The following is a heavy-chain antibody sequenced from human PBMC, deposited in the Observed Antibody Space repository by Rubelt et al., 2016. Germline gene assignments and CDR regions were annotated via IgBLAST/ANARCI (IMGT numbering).Heavy chain of an antibody. CDR2: INSDGSDK. V-gene: IGHV3-7*04. D-gene: IGHD6-19*01. CDR3: AGGTGWIFDL. Sequence: EVQLVESGGDLVQPGGSLRLSCAASGFIFSSYNMNWVRQAPGKGLEWVAIINSDGSDKQYVDSVKGRFTISRDNTKNTLYLQMNSLRAEDTATYFCAGGTGWIFDLWGRGTLVTVSS. J-gene: IGHJ2*01. CDR1: GFIFSSYN.